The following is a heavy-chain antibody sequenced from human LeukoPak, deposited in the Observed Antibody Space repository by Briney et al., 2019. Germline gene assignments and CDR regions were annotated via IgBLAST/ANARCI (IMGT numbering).Heavy chain of an antibody. D-gene: IGHD2-21*02. Sequence: PGGSLRLSSAASGFTFSEYSLNWVRQAPGKGLEWVSSISSSSRYIYYADSVRGRSTISRDNTKNSLHLQMSSLRAEDTAVYYCARDSGDTGFYYYYYIDVWGKGTTVTVSS. J-gene: IGHJ6*03. V-gene: IGHV3-21*06. CDR1: GFTFSEYS. CDR2: ISSSSRYI. CDR3: ARDSGDTGFYYYYYIDV.